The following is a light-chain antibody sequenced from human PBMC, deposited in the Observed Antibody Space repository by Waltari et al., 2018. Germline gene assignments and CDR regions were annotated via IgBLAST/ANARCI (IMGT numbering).Light chain of an antibody. J-gene: IGLJ2*01. CDR3: NSYTKTNTWV. V-gene: IGLV2-14*01. CDR1: SSHIGAFKS. CDR2: EVT. Sequence: QSALTQPASVSGSPGQSITISCLGTSSHIGAFKSVSWYQQHPGKSPKLVLYEVTKRPSGVSDRFSGSKSGNTASLTISGLQAEDEADYYCNSYTKTNTWVFGGGTELTVL.